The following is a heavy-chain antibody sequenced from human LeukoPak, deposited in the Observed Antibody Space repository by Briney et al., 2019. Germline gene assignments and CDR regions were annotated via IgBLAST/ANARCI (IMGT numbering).Heavy chain of an antibody. CDR2: IYYSGST. D-gene: IGHD4-17*01. V-gene: IGHV4-59*01. CDR1: GGSISSYY. Sequence: SETLSLTCTVSGGSISSYYWSWIRQPPGKGLEWIGYIYYSGSTNYNPSLKSRVTISVDTSKNQFSLKLSPVTAADTAVYYCARDLVTTFAFDIWGQGTMVTVSS. CDR3: ARDLVTTFAFDI. J-gene: IGHJ3*02.